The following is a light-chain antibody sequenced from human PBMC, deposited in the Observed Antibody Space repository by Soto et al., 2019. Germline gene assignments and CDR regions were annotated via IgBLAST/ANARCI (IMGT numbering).Light chain of an antibody. CDR3: SSKTSSSTYV. Sequence: QSALTQPASVSGSPGQSITISCTGTSSDVGGYNYVSWYQQHPGKAPKLMIYEVSNRPSGVSNRFSGSKSGNTASLTISGLKAEDEADNYCSSKTSSSTYVFGPGTKVPVL. CDR2: EVS. J-gene: IGLJ1*01. CDR1: SSDVGGYNY. V-gene: IGLV2-14*01.